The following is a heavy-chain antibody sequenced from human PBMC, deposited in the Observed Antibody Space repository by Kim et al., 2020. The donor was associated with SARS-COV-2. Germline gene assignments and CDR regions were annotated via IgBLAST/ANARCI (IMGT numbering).Heavy chain of an antibody. CDR1: GGSFSSYY. J-gene: IGHJ3*02. CDR2: THYRGHD. D-gene: IGHD3-3*01. Sequence: SETLSLTCTVSGGSFSSYYWSWILQPPNKELEWIGYTHYRGHDEFTHPLNSRVTILLDTSKNLFSLKLTSLNAADTAVYFCARHLRGEGAFDIWAHGT. V-gene: IGHV4-59*01. CDR3: ARHLRGEGAFDI.